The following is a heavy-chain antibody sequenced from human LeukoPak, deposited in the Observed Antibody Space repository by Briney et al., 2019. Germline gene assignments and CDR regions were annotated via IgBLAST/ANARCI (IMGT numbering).Heavy chain of an antibody. J-gene: IGHJ4*02. CDR1: GFTFDDYA. CDR3: AKDRYAASSGCGDY. V-gene: IGHV3-9*01. D-gene: IGHD6-19*01. CDR2: ISWNSGSI. Sequence: QPGGSLRLSCAASGFTFDDYAMHWVRQAPGKGLEWVSGISWNSGSIGYADSVKGRFTISRDNAKNSLYLQMNSLRAEDTALYHCAKDRYAASSGCGDYWGQGTLVTVSS.